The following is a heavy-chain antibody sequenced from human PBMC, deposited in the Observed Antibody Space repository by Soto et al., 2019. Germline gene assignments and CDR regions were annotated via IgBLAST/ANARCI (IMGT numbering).Heavy chain of an antibody. Sequence: EVQLAQSGAEVKEPGESLKISCKGSGYTFSQYWIGWVRQTPGKGLEWMGMIYPGDSDARYSPSFEGPVTFSVDKSINTAYLQWNSLKASETAMYYCARQGGEYNTMSDYWGQGTLVTVSS. CDR2: IYPGDSDA. V-gene: IGHV5-51*01. CDR3: ARQGGEYNTMSDY. CDR1: GYTFSQYW. D-gene: IGHD3-10*01. J-gene: IGHJ4*02.